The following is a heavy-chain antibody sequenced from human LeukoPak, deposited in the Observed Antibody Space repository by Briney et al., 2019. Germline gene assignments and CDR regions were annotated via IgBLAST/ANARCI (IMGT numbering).Heavy chain of an antibody. D-gene: IGHD2-2*01. CDR2: IIPLFRTA. J-gene: IGHJ6*02. V-gene: IGHV1-69*13. CDR1: GGTFNNYA. CDR3: ARIMEYCSSTSCYYGIDV. Sequence: SVKVSCKTYGGTFNNYAINWVRQAPGQGLEWMGGIIPLFRTANYAQNFQGRVTITADESTRTAYMELSSLRSEDTAVYYCARIMEYCSSTSCYYGIDVWGQGTTVTVSS.